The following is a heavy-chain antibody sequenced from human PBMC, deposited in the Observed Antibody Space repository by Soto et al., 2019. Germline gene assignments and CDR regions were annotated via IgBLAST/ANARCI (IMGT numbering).Heavy chain of an antibody. Sequence: SETLSLTCTVSGGSISSGGHYWSWIRQHPGKGLEFIGNIDYSGSTYYNTSLKSRVTISVDTTENQFSLKLTSVTAADTAVYYCARDRRDTACYHWFDPWGQGTLVTVSS. CDR1: GGSISSGGHY. V-gene: IGHV4-31*03. D-gene: IGHD5-18*01. CDR3: ARDRRDTACYHWFDP. CDR2: IDYSGST. J-gene: IGHJ5*02.